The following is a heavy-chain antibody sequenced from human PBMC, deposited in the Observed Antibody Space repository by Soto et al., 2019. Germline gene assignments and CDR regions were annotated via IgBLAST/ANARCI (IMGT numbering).Heavy chain of an antibody. D-gene: IGHD2-8*01. Sequence: GGSLRLSCAASGFTFDDYAMHWVRQALGKGLEWVSGISWNSGSIGYADSVKGRFTISRDNAKNSLYLQMNSLRAEDTALYYCAKDIGDIVLMVYAIGAFDIWGQGTMVTVSS. CDR3: AKDIGDIVLMVYAIGAFDI. CDR1: GFTFDDYA. J-gene: IGHJ3*02. CDR2: ISWNSGSI. V-gene: IGHV3-9*01.